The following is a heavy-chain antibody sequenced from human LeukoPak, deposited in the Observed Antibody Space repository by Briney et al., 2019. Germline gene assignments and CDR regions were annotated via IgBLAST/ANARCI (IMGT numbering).Heavy chain of an antibody. D-gene: IGHD3-22*01. Sequence: NPSETLSLTCAVSGYSISSGYYWGWIRQPPGKGLEWIGSISHSGSTYYNPSLKSRVTISVDMSKNQFSLKLSSVTAADTAVYYCARVGGEYYYDSSGSGYWGQGTLVTVSS. V-gene: IGHV4-38-2*01. J-gene: IGHJ4*02. CDR2: ISHSGST. CDR1: GYSISSGYY. CDR3: ARVGGEYYYDSSGSGY.